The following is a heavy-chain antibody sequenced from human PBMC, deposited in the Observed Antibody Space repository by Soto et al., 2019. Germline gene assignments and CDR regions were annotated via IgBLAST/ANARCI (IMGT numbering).Heavy chain of an antibody. CDR2: IWYDGSNK. CDR3: ARDRDEWELLGDY. V-gene: IGHV3-33*01. Sequence: GGSLRLSCAASGFTFSSYGMHWVRQAPGKGLEWVAVIWYDGSNKYYADSVKGRFTISRDNSKNTLYLQMNSLRAEDTAVYYCARDRDEWELLGDYWGQGTLVTVSS. D-gene: IGHD1-26*01. J-gene: IGHJ4*02. CDR1: GFTFSSYG.